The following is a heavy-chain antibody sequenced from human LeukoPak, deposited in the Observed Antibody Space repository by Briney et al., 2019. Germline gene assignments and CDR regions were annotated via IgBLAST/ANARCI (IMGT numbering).Heavy chain of an antibody. CDR2: ISYDGSNK. J-gene: IGHJ4*02. CDR3: ARDKDDYVWGSYRYFDY. V-gene: IGHV3-30*03. D-gene: IGHD3-16*02. Sequence: GGSLRLSCAASGFTFSSYGMHWVRQAPGKGLEWVAVISYDGSNKYYADSVKGRFTISRDNAKNTLYLQMNSLRAEDTAVYYCARDKDDYVWGSYRYFDYWGQGTLVTVSS. CDR1: GFTFSSYG.